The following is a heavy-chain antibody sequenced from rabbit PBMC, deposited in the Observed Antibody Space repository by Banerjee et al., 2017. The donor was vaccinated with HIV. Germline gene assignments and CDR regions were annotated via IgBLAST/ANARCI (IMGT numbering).Heavy chain of an antibody. CDR3: ARAPNAGYGGYRYAFYFNL. CDR1: GLDFSNNYY. D-gene: IGHD6-1*01. Sequence: QSLEESGGDLVKPGASLTLTCKASGLDFSNNYYMCWVRQAPGKGLEWIACIYAGSSGYTYYASWAKGRFTISKTSSTTVTLQMTSLTAADTATYFCARAPNAGYGGYRYAFYFNLWGPGTLVTVS. V-gene: IGHV1S40*01. CDR2: IYAGSSGYT. J-gene: IGHJ4*01.